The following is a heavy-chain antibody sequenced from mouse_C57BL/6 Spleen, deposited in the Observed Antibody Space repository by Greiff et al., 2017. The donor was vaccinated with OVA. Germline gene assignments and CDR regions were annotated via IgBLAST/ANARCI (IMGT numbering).Heavy chain of an antibody. CDR1: GFNIKDDY. CDR2: IDPENGDT. Sequence: VQLQQSGAELVRPGASVKLSCTASGFNIKDDYMHWVKQRPEQGLEWIGWIDPENGDTEYASKFQGKATITADKSSSTAYMQLKSLTSEDSAVYYCARDSSGYLYFDYWGQGTTLTVSS. V-gene: IGHV14-4*01. D-gene: IGHD3-2*02. CDR3: ARDSSGYLYFDY. J-gene: IGHJ2*01.